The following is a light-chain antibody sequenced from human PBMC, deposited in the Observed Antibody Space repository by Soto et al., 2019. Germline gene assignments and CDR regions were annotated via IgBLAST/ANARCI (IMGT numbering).Light chain of an antibody. CDR2: EVS. CDR1: SSDVGSYNL. V-gene: IGLV2-23*02. Sequence: QSVLTQPASVSGSPGQSITISCTGTSSDVGSYNLVSWYQQHPGKAPKLMIYEVSKRPSGVSNLFSGSKSGNTASLTISGLQAEDEADYYCCSYAGSSTFLYVFGTGTKVT. CDR3: CSYAGSSTFLYV. J-gene: IGLJ1*01.